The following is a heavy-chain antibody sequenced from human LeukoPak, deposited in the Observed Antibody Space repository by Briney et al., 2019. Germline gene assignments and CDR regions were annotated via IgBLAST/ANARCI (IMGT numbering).Heavy chain of an antibody. CDR1: GFTFTNYA. Sequence: PGGSLRLSCAASGFTFTNYALHWVRQAPGKGLEWVAVISYDGTNKYYADSVKGRFTISRDNSKNTLSLIMNSLRAEDTALYYCARGFVLGAAKNYFDYWGQGALVTVSS. J-gene: IGHJ4*02. V-gene: IGHV3-30-3*01. CDR2: ISYDGTNK. D-gene: IGHD2-21*02. CDR3: ARGFVLGAAKNYFDY.